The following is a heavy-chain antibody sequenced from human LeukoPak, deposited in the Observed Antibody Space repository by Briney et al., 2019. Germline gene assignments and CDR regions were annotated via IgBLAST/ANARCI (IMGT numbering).Heavy chain of an antibody. J-gene: IGHJ3*02. CDR3: AVMAVIIVDAVDI. CDR2: INTRSSTI. Sequence: AGGSLRLSYTASVYTFRIYNMQGLPHSRGEGVECVAYINTRSSTIYYADSVKGRFSVSRDNAKSSLFLEVNSLRAEDTAVYYCAVMAVIIVDAVDIWGQGTMVTVSS. CDR1: VYTFRIYN. D-gene: IGHD5-24*01. V-gene: IGHV3-48*01.